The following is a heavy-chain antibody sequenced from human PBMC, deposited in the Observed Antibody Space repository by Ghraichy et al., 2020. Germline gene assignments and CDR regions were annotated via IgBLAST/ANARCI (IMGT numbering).Heavy chain of an antibody. Sequence: GGSLRLSCAASGFTFSSYGMHWVRQAPGKGLEWVAFIRYDGSNKYYADSVKGRFTISRDNSKNTLYLQMNSLRAEDTAVYYCAKDSTLAVAGYQLLGYYYYGMDVWGQGTTVTVSS. D-gene: IGHD6-19*01. CDR3: AKDSTLAVAGYQLLGYYYYGMDV. CDR1: GFTFSSYG. CDR2: IRYDGSNK. J-gene: IGHJ6*02. V-gene: IGHV3-30*02.